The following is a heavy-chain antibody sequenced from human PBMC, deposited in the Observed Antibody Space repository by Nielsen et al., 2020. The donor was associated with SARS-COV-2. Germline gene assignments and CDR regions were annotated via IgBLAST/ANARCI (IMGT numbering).Heavy chain of an antibody. V-gene: IGHV3-23*01. J-gene: IGHJ6*02. CDR3: AKEISYGCWYYGMDV. Sequence: GGSLRLSCAASGFTFSSYAMNWVRQAPGKGLEWVSSISGSGGSTYYADSVKGRFTISRDTSKNTLYLQMNSLRAEDTAVYYCAKEISYGCWYYGMDVWGQGTTVTVSS. CDR2: ISGSGGST. CDR1: GFTFSSYA. D-gene: IGHD5-18*01.